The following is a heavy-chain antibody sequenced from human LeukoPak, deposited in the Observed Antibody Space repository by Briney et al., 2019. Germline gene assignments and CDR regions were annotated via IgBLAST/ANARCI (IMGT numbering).Heavy chain of an antibody. CDR1: GFTFSSYA. CDR2: IRGSGVST. V-gene: IGHV3-23*01. J-gene: IGHJ5*02. CDR3: AKRSGYEPGDEWFDP. D-gene: IGHD5-12*01. Sequence: GGSLRLSCAASGFTFSSYAMSWVRQAPGKGLEWVSSIRGSGVSTYYADSVKGRFTISRDNSKNTLYLQMNSLRAEDTAVYYCAKRSGYEPGDEWFDPWGQGTLVTVSS.